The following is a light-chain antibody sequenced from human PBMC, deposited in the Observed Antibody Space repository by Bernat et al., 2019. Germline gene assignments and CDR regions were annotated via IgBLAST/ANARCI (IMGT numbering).Light chain of an antibody. J-gene: IGLJ3*02. CDR2: KNN. CDR1: SSSIGSNY. CDR3: ATWDDSLSGWV. V-gene: IGLV1-47*01. Sequence: ALTQPPSASGTPGQRVTISCSGSSSSIGSNYVYWFQQLPRTAPKLLIYKNNQRPSGVPDRFSGSKSGTSGSLAISGLRSEDEADYHCATWDDSLSGWVFGGGTKLTVL.